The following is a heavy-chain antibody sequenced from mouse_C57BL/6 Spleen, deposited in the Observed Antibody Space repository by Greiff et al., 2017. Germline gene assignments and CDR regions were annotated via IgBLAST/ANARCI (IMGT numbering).Heavy chain of an antibody. J-gene: IGHJ2*01. CDR2: IDPSDSYT. D-gene: IGHD1-1*01. Sequence: VQLQQSGAELVMPGASVKLSCKASGYTFTSYWMHWVKQRPGQGLEWIGEIDPSDSYTNYNQKFKGKSTLTVDKSSSTAYMQLSSLTSEDSAVYYCARSRGSSQYYFDYWGQGTTLTVSS. V-gene: IGHV1-69*01. CDR1: GYTFTSYW. CDR3: ARSRGSSQYYFDY.